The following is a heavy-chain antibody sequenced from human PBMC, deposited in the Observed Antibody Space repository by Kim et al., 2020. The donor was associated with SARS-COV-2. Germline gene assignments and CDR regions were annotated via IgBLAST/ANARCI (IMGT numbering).Heavy chain of an antibody. CDR3: ARDRKYCDSNRCYNTYYTAMDV. J-gene: IGHJ6*02. CDR2: IIPIFDRA. V-gene: IGHV1-69*13. D-gene: IGHD2-2*02. CDR1: GGTFGNYA. Sequence: SVKVSCKASGGTFGNYAVSWVRQAPGKGLEWMGGIIPIFDRADYAQKFQDRLTITADESTSTAYMELSSLTSEDTAVYFCARDRKYCDSNRCYNTYYTAMDVWGLGTTVTVSS.